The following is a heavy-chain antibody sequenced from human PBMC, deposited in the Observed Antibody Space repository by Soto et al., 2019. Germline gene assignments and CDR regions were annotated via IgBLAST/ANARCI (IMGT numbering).Heavy chain of an antibody. D-gene: IGHD6-6*01. J-gene: IGHJ5*02. CDR1: GLTFSHYA. Sequence: EVQLLESGGGLAQPGGSLRLSCAVSGLTFSHYAFNWVRQTPGRGLEWVSTISGSGSRTHYADFVKGRFTISRDDSKKTVYLKMDSLGAEDTALYFCTKEDDGRSIAVRAGWFAPWGQGTQVTVSS. CDR2: ISGSGSRT. V-gene: IGHV3-23*01. CDR3: TKEDDGRSIAVRAGWFAP.